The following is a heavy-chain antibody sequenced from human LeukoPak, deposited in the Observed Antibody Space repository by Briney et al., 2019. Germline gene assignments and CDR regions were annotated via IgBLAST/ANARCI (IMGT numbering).Heavy chain of an antibody. J-gene: IGHJ5*02. CDR2: INHSGSA. CDR1: GGSFSGYY. V-gene: IGHV4-34*01. CDR3: ARGRDDFWSGYYSKGFDP. D-gene: IGHD3-3*01. Sequence: PSETLSLTCAVYGGSFSGYYWSWIRQPPGKGLEWIGEINHSGSANYNPSLKSRVTISVDTSKNQFSLKLSSVTAADTAVYYCARGRDDFWSGYYSKGFDPWGQGTLVTVSS.